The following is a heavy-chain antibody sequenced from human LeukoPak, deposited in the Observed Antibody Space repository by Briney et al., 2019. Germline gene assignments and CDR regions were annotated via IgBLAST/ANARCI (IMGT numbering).Heavy chain of an antibody. V-gene: IGHV3-21*01. CDR1: GFTFSSYT. D-gene: IGHD3-9*01. J-gene: IGHJ2*01. CDR2: ISSSSTYI. CDR3: ARFPRAGYWAQYWYFDL. Sequence: GGSLRLSCAASGFTFSSYTMNWVRQAPGKGLEWVSSISSSSTYIHYADSVKGRFIISRDNAKNSLYLQMNSLRAEDTAVYYCARFPRAGYWAQYWYFDLWGSGTLVTVSS.